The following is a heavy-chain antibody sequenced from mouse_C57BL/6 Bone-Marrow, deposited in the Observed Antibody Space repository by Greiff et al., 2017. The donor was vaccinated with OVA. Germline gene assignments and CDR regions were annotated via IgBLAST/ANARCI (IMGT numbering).Heavy chain of an antibody. CDR3: ARKGIYYGYDGYYFDY. V-gene: IGHV1-81*01. Sequence: QVQLQQSGAELARPGASVKLSCKASGYTFTSYGISWVKQRTGQGLEWIGEIYPRSGNTYYNEKFKGKATLTADKSSSTAYMELRSLTSEDSAVYFCARKGIYYGYDGYYFDYWGQGTTLTVSS. CDR1: GYTFTSYG. J-gene: IGHJ2*01. D-gene: IGHD2-2*01. CDR2: IYPRSGNT.